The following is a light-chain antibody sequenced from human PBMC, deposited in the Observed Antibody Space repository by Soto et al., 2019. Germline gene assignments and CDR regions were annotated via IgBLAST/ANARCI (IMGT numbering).Light chain of an antibody. Sequence: DIQMTQSPSTLSASVGDRVTITCRASQSISSWLAWYQQKPGKAPKLLIYDASSLESGVPSRFSGSGSGTEFTLTISSLPPDDFATYYCQQYNSYSGTFGPGTKVDIK. CDR1: QSISSW. J-gene: IGKJ3*01. CDR2: DAS. V-gene: IGKV1-5*01. CDR3: QQYNSYSGT.